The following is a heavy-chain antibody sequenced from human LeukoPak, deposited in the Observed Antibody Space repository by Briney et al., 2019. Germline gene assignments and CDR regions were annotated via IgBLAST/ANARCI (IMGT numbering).Heavy chain of an antibody. CDR2: IRYDGSNK. CDR3: AKVGDSSGYYQNYFDY. V-gene: IGHV3-30*02. Sequence: GGSLRLSCAASGFTFSSYGMHWVRQAPGKGLEWVAFIRYDGSNKYYADSVKGRFTISRDNSKNTLYLQMNSPRAEDTAVYYCAKVGDSSGYYQNYFDYWGQGTLVTVSS. J-gene: IGHJ4*02. D-gene: IGHD3-22*01. CDR1: GFTFSSYG.